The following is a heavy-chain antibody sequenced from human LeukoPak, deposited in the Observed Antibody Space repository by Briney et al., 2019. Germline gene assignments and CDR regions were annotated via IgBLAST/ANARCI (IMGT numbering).Heavy chain of an antibody. CDR3: ERESSPYYYDSSGYSDIAPEYFQH. V-gene: IGHV1-3*01. CDR2: INAGNGNT. D-gene: IGHD3-22*01. CDR1: GYTFTSYA. Sequence: ASVKVSCKASGYTFTSYAMHWVRQAPGQRLEWMGWINAGNGNTKYSQKFQGRVTITRDTSASTAYMELSSLRSEDTAVYYCERESSPYYYDSSGYSDIAPEYFQHWGQGTLVTVSS. J-gene: IGHJ1*01.